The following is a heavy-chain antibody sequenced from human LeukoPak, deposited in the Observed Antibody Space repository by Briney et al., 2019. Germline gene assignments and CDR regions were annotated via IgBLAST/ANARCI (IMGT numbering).Heavy chain of an antibody. V-gene: IGHV3-30-3*01. Sequence: PGGSLRLSCAASGFTFSSYAMHWVRQAPGKGLEWVAVISYDGSNKYYADSVKGRFTISRDNSKNTLYLQMNSLRAEDTAVYYCARDPHYYGSGSYYNLNYLDYWGQGTLVTVSS. CDR3: ARDPHYYGSGSYYNLNYLDY. CDR2: ISYDGSNK. J-gene: IGHJ4*02. CDR1: GFTFSSYA. D-gene: IGHD3-10*01.